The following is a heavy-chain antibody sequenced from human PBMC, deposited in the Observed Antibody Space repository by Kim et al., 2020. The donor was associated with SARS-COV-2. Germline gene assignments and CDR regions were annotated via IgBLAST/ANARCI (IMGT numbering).Heavy chain of an antibody. CDR2: SGSI. J-gene: IGHJ4*02. D-gene: IGHD3-10*01. Sequence: SGSIGYADSVKGRFTISRDNAKNSLYLQMNSLRAEDTALYYCAKFGSDGWGQGTLVTVSS. V-gene: IGHV3-9*01. CDR3: AKFGSDG.